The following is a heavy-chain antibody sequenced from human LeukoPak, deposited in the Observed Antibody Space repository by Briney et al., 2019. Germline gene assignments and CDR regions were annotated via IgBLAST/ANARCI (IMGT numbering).Heavy chain of an antibody. CDR2: IRHDGTNK. J-gene: IGHJ4*02. V-gene: IGHV3-30*02. CDR3: VKDRGDLPPYFDY. CDR1: GFTFSV. D-gene: IGHD2-21*02. Sequence: GGSLRLSCAASGFTFSVMHWVRQAPGKGLEWVALIRHDGTNKNYADSVKGRFTISRDNSKKTLYLQMNSLRPEDTAVYYCVKDRGDLPPYFDYWGQGTLVTASS.